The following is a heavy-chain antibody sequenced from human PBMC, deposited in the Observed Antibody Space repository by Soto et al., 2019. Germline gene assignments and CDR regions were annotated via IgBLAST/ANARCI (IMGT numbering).Heavy chain of an antibody. CDR3: AREDDYGYRYINYGLDV. V-gene: IGHV3-30-3*01. CDR2: ISFDGSKK. D-gene: IGHD4-17*01. CDR1: GFTFNIYA. J-gene: IGHJ6*02. Sequence: QAQLVESGGGVVQPGRSLRLSCAASGFTFNIYALHWVRQAPGKGLEWVAVISFDGSKKYYSDSVKGRFTISRDILKNTLYLQMNNLRVEDAALYFCAREDDYGYRYINYGLDVWGQGTTVTVSS.